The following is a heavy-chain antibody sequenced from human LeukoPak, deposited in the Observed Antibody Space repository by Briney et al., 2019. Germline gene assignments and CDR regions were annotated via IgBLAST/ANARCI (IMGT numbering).Heavy chain of an antibody. CDR2: ISGGGIST. V-gene: IGHV3-23*01. CDR1: GFTFSSYA. Sequence: GGSLRLSCTASGFTFSSYAMSWVRQAPGKGLEWVSAISGGGISTYYADSVKGRFTISRDNSKNTLYLQMNSLRAEDTAVYYCAATYYGSGSYRKIDYWGQGTLVTVSS. J-gene: IGHJ4*02. D-gene: IGHD3-10*01. CDR3: AATYYGSGSYRKIDY.